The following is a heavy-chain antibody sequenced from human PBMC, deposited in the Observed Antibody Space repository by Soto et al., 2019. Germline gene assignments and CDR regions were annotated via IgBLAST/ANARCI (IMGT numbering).Heavy chain of an antibody. V-gene: IGHV3-21*01. Sequence: EVPLVESGGGLVKPGGSLRLSCAASGFTFSSYSMNWVRQAPGKGLEWVSTISSTSIYIYYADSVRGRFTISRDNAKNSLYLQMNSLRAEDTAVYYCATDQLSLLNYDYWGQGTLVTVSS. CDR3: ATDQLSLLNYDY. CDR2: ISSTSIYI. CDR1: GFTFSSYS. D-gene: IGHD1-1*01. J-gene: IGHJ4*02.